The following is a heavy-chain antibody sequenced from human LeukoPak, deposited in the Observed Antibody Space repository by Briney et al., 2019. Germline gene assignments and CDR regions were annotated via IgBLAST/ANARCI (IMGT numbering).Heavy chain of an antibody. CDR1: GFSVSNNY. CDR3: ARKWLRDGMDV. V-gene: IGHV3-66*01. J-gene: IGHJ6*02. Sequence: GGSLRLSCAASGFSVSNNYMSWVRQAPGKGLEWVSVIYSGGSTYYADSVKGRFTISRDNSKNTLYLQMNSLRAEDTAVYYCARKWLRDGMDVWGQGTTVTVSS. D-gene: IGHD3-22*01. CDR2: IYSGGST.